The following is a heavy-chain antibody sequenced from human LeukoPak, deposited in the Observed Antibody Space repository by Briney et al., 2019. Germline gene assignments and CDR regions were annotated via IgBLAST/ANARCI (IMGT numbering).Heavy chain of an antibody. J-gene: IGHJ4*02. D-gene: IGHD3-9*01. Sequence: GGSLRLSCAASGFTFSSYGMNWVRQAPGKGLEWVSYISDSSSTIYYADSAKGRLTISRDNAKNSLYLQMNSLRAEDTAVYYCARWGATGYGEYWGQGTLVTVSS. CDR2: ISDSSSTI. CDR3: ARWGATGYGEY. V-gene: IGHV3-48*03. CDR1: GFTFSSYG.